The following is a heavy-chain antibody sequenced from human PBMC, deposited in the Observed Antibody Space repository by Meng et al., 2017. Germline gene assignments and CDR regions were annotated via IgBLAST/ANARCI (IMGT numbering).Heavy chain of an antibody. J-gene: IGHJ6*02. CDR2: IYPGDSDT. CDR1: GYSLTSYW. Sequence: GESLKISCKGSGYSLTSYWIGWVRQMPGKGLEWMGIIYPGDSDTRYSPSFQGQVTISADKSISTAYLQWSSLKASDTAMYYCARRISTVTTGNYYYGMDVWGQGTTVTVSS. CDR3: ARRISTVTTGNYYYGMDV. D-gene: IGHD4-11*01. V-gene: IGHV5-51*01.